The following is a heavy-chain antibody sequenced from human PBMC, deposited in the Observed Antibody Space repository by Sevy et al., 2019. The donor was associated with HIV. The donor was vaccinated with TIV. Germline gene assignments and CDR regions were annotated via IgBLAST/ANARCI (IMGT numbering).Heavy chain of an antibody. CDR2: IYYSGST. V-gene: IGHV4-39*01. J-gene: IGHJ4*02. CDR3: ARHTHSYQLLCTH. CDR1: GGSISSSSYY. D-gene: IGHD2-2*01. Sequence: SETLSLTRTVSGGSISSSSYYWGWIRQPPGKGLEWIGSIYYSGSTYYNPSLKSRVTISVDTSKNQFSLKLSSVTAADTAVYYCARHTHSYQLLCTHWGQGTLVTVSS.